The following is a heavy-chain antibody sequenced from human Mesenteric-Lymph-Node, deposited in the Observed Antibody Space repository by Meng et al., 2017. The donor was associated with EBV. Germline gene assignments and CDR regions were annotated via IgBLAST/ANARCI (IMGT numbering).Heavy chain of an antibody. CDR2: IGEINHREIT. V-gene: IGHV4-34*01. Sequence: QVQLRPGGEGLLNPSETLPLPCAGHGSSFSGYYWSWVRQPPGKGLEWIGEIGEINHREITTYSPSLKSRVTMSVHTSNTQFSLKLSSVTAADTAVYSCASRSGHIDYWGQGTLVTVSS. D-gene: IGHD3-10*01. CDR3: ASRSGHIDY. CDR1: GSSFSGYY. J-gene: IGHJ4*02.